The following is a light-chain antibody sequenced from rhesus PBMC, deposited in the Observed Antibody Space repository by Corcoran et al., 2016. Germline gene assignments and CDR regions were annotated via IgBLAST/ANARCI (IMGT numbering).Light chain of an antibody. J-gene: IGKJ1*01. CDR3: QHGYGTPWT. V-gene: IGKV1-74*01. CDR2: KAS. Sequence: DIQMTQSPSSLSASVGDRVTITCRASENVNNYLNWYQQKPGKAPKLLIYKASPLQSGVPSRFSGSGSGTDCTFTISSLQPEDVATYYCQHGYGTPWTFGQGTKVEIK. CDR1: ENVNNY.